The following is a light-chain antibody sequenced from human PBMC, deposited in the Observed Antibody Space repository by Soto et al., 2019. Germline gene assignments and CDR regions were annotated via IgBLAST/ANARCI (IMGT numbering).Light chain of an antibody. Sequence: DIQMTQSPSTLSASVGDIVTITCRASQSISNWLAWYQQKVGKAPKLLIYKASSLESGVPSRFSGSGSGTEFTLTISSLQPDDFATYYCQQHNSYTWTFXQGTKVDIK. CDR1: QSISNW. CDR3: QQHNSYTWT. CDR2: KAS. V-gene: IGKV1-5*03. J-gene: IGKJ1*01.